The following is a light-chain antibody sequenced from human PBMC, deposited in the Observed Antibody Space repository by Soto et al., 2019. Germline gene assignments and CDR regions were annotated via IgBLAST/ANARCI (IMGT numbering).Light chain of an antibody. CDR2: DVS. Sequence: QSVLTQPASVSGSPGQSITISCTGTSSDVGGYNYVSWYQQHPGKAPKLMIYDVSNRPSGVSNRFSGSKSGNTASPTISGLQAEDEADYYCSSYTSSSTYVVFGGGTKVTVL. V-gene: IGLV2-14*01. CDR3: SSYTSSSTYVV. CDR1: SSDVGGYNY. J-gene: IGLJ2*01.